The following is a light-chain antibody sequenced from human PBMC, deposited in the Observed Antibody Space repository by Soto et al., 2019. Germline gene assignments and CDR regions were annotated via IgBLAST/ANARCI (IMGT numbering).Light chain of an antibody. CDR3: QQRSAWPLT. J-gene: IGKJ5*01. Sequence: EIVLTQSPATLSLSPGERATLSCRASQSVSNYLGWYQQKPGQAPRLLIYDVFNRAPGIPARFSGRGSGTDCTLTISTLEPEDFAVYYCQQRSAWPLTFGQGTRLEIK. CDR2: DVF. V-gene: IGKV3-11*01. CDR1: QSVSNY.